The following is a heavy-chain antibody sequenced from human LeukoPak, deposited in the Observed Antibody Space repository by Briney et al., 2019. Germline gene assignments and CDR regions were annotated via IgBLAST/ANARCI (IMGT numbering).Heavy chain of an antibody. CDR1: GYTFTSYA. V-gene: IGHV1-3*01. CDR2: INAGNGNT. Sequence: VASVKVSCKASGYTFTSYAMHWVRQAPGQRLEWMGWINAGNGNTKYSQKFQGRVTITRDTSASTAYMELSSLRSEDTAVYYCAREGGLGRCYFNLWAVAPWSPSPQ. CDR3: AREGGLGRCYFNL. D-gene: IGHD2-15*01. J-gene: IGHJ2*01.